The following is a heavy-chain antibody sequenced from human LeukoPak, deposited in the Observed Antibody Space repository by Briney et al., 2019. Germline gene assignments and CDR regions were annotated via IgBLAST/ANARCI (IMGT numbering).Heavy chain of an antibody. D-gene: IGHD3-10*01. CDR1: GFTFSSYS. CDR2: ISSSSSYI. CDR3: ARGLGSYGSGSYQWRIDY. J-gene: IGHJ4*02. V-gene: IGHV3-21*01. Sequence: GGSLRLSCAASGFTFSSYSMNWVRQAPGKGLEWVSSISSSSSYIYYADSVKGRFTISRDNAKNSLYLQMNSLRAEDTAVYYCARGLGSYGSGSYQWRIDYWGQGTLVTVSS.